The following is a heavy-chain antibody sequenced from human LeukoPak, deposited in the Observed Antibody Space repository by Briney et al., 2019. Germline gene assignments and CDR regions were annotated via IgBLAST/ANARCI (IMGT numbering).Heavy chain of an antibody. J-gene: IGHJ6*02. CDR1: GFTLSSYA. Sequence: PVASLRHSPVASGFTLSSYAISWVRPAPGKGVEWVSRISGSGGGTYYADSVEGQFIISRDNSETTLYLQMNSLRAEDTAVDYCAKPRGYCSGGSCYSCYYYGMDVGGQGTTVTVPS. D-gene: IGHD2-15*01. CDR2: ISGSGGGT. V-gene: IGHV3-23*01. CDR3: AKPRGYCSGGSCYSCYYYGMDV.